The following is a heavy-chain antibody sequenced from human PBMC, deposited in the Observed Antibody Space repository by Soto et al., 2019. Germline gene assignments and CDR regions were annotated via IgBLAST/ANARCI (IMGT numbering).Heavy chain of an antibody. D-gene: IGHD3-3*01. V-gene: IGHV1-46*01. J-gene: IGHJ5*02. CDR2: INPSGGST. CDR3: ASQPSITIFGVVTQGDWFDP. Sequence: QVQLVQSGAEVKKPGASVKVSCKASGYTFTSYYMHWVRQAPGQGLEWMGIINPSGGSTSYAQKFQGRVTMTRDTSTSTVYMELSSLRSEDTAVYYCASQPSITIFGVVTQGDWFDPWGQGTLVTVSS. CDR1: GYTFTSYY.